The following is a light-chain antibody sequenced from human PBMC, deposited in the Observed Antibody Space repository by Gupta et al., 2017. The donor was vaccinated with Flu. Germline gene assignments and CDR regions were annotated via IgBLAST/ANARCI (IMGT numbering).Light chain of an antibody. CDR2: DNN. Sequence: QSVLTQPPSASGTPGQRVTISCSGSRSNIGSNTVNWYQQLPGTAPKFFMYDNNQRPSGVPDRFSGSKSGTSASLAISGLQSEDEADYYCAAWDDSLSAYVFGTGTKVTVL. CDR1: RSNIGSNT. J-gene: IGLJ1*01. V-gene: IGLV1-44*01. CDR3: AAWDDSLSAYV.